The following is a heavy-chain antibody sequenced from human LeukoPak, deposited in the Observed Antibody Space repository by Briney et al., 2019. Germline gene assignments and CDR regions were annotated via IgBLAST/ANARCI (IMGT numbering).Heavy chain of an antibody. Sequence: PSETLSLTCAVSGYSISSGYYWGWIRQPPGEGLEWIGSIYHSGSTYYNPSLKSRVTISVDTSKNQFSLKLSSVTAADTAVYYCARAGLTIYYYYYMDVWGKGTTVTVSS. J-gene: IGHJ6*03. CDR1: GYSISSGYY. D-gene: IGHD3/OR15-3a*01. V-gene: IGHV4-38-2*01. CDR3: ARAGLTIYYYYYMDV. CDR2: IYHSGST.